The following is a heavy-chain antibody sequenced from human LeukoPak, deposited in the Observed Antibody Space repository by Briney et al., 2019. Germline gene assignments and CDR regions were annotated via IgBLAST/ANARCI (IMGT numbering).Heavy chain of an antibody. Sequence: ASVKVSCKASGGTFISYAISWVRQAPGHGLEWMGWISAYNGNTNYAQKLQGRVTMTTDTSTSTAYMELRSLRSDDTAVYYCARDPVGAPDYWGQGTLVTVSS. CDR1: GGTFISYA. J-gene: IGHJ4*02. V-gene: IGHV1-18*01. CDR3: ARDPVGAPDY. D-gene: IGHD1-26*01. CDR2: ISAYNGNT.